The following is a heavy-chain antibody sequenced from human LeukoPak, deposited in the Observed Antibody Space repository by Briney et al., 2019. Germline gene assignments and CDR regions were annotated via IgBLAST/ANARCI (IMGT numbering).Heavy chain of an antibody. Sequence: ASVKVSCKASGYTFTSYAMNWVRQAPGQGLEWMGCINTNTGNPTYAQGFTGRFVFSLDTSVSTAYLQISSLKAEDTAVYYCARDNYGSGSYYYFQHWGQGTLVTVSS. J-gene: IGHJ1*01. V-gene: IGHV7-4-1*02. D-gene: IGHD3-10*01. CDR1: GYTFTSYA. CDR2: INTNTGNP. CDR3: ARDNYGSGSYYYFQH.